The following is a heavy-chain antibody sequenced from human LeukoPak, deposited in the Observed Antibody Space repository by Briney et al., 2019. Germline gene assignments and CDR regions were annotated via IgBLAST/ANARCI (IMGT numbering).Heavy chain of an antibody. J-gene: IGHJ6*03. CDR2: IYYSVNT. D-gene: IGHD4-17*01. CDR3: ARHQRDYGDYVPRYIDV. CDR1: GGSISGYY. Sequence: SETLSLTCTVSGGSISGYYWSWIRQPPGKGLEWIGYIYYSVNTNYNPSLKSRVTIVGDTSKNQFSLKLSSVTAADTAVYYCARHQRDYGDYVPRYIDVWGKGTTLTVSS. V-gene: IGHV4-59*08.